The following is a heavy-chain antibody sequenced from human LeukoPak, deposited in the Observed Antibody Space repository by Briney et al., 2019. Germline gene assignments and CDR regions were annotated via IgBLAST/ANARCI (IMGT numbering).Heavy chain of an antibody. V-gene: IGHV4-61*08. D-gene: IGHD3-9*01. J-gene: IGHJ5*02. CDR2: ISYRGST. CDR3: ARGFDGVAGWFDP. CDR1: GGSISSGGYS. Sequence: PSETLSLTCTVSGGSISSGGYSWSWIRQHPGKGLEWIGYISYRGSTKYNPSLKSRVTISVDTSKNQFSLKLNSVMAADTAVYYCARGFDGVAGWFDPWGQGTLVTVSS.